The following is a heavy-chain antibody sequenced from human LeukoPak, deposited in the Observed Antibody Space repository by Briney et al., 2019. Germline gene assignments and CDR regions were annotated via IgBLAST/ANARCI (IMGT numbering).Heavy chain of an antibody. J-gene: IGHJ5*02. Sequence: GGSLRLSCAASGFTVSSNYTSWVRQAPGKGLEWVSVIYSGGSTYYADSVKGRFTISRDNSKNTLYLQMNSLRAEDTAVYYCARGSDYSLENWFDPWGQGTLVTVSS. CDR1: GFTVSSNY. CDR3: ARGSDYSLENWFDP. D-gene: IGHD4-11*01. CDR2: IYSGGST. V-gene: IGHV3-53*01.